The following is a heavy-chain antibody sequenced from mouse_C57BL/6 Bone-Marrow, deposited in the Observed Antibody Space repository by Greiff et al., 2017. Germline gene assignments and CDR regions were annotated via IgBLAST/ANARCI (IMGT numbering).Heavy chain of an antibody. CDR1: GYAFTNYL. Sequence: QVQLQQSGAELVRPGTSVKVSCKASGYAFTNYLIEWVKQRPGQGLEWIGVINPGSGGTNYNEKFKGKATLTADKSSSTAYMQLSSLTSEDSAVYFCARKGGAYWGQGTLVTVSA. CDR2: INPGSGGT. V-gene: IGHV1-54*01. J-gene: IGHJ3*01. CDR3: ARKGGAY.